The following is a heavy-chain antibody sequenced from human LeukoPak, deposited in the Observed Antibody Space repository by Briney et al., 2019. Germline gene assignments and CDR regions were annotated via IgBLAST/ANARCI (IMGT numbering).Heavy chain of an antibody. D-gene: IGHD3-22*01. CDR2: IIPIFGTA. CDR1: GGTFSIYA. CDR3: ARPYYYDSSGQPIDAFDI. J-gene: IGHJ3*02. Sequence: SVKVSCKASGGTFSIYAISWVRQAPGQGLEWMGGIIPIFGTANYAQKFQGRVTITADESTSTAYMELSSLRSEDTAVYYCARPYYYDSSGQPIDAFDIWGQGTMVTVSS. V-gene: IGHV1-69*13.